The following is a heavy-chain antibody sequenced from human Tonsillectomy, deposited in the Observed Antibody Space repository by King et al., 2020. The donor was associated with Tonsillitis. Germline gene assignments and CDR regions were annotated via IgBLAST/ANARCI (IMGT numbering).Heavy chain of an antibody. CDR1: GGSINSHY. D-gene: IGHD2-2*01. CDR2: IYYTGST. CDR3: AREYCNSTSCYSFDS. Sequence: VPLQESGPGLVKPSETLSLTCTVSGGSINSHYWSWIRPLPGKGLEWIGYIYYTGSTKYNPSLKSRITISLDTSKSQFSVRLSSVTAADTALYFCAREYCNSTSCYSFDSWGQGTLVTVSS. J-gene: IGHJ4*02. V-gene: IGHV4-59*11.